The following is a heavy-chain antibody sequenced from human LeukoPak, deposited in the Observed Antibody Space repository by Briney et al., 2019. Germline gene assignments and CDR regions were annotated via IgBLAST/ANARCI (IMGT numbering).Heavy chain of an antibody. J-gene: IGHJ4*02. CDR3: ARRGIAAAGIDY. CDR1: GFTFSSYA. D-gene: IGHD6-13*01. Sequence: GGSLRLSCAASGFTFSSYAMHWVPQAPGKGLEYVSAISSNGGSTYYANSVKGRFTISRDNSKNTLYLQMGSLRAEDMAVYYCARRGIAAAGIDYWGQGTLVTVSS. CDR2: ISSNGGST. V-gene: IGHV3-64*01.